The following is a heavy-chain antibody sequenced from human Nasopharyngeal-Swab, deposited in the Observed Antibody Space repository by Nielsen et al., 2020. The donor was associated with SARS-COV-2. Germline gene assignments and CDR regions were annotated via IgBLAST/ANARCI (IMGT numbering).Heavy chain of an antibody. Sequence: SQTLSLTCAISGYSVSSSSAAWNWLRQSPSRGLEWLGRTYYRSKWYNDYAVSVKSRITINPDTSKNQFSLHLNSVTPEDTAVYYCARARGAYGDYYYYYYTDVWGKGTTVTVS. CDR2: TYYRSKWYN. V-gene: IGHV6-1*01. CDR3: ARARGAYGDYYYYYYTDV. CDR1: GYSVSSSSAA. D-gene: IGHD4-17*01. J-gene: IGHJ6*03.